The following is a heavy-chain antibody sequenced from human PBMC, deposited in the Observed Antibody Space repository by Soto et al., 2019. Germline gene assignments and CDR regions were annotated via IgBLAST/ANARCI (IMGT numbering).Heavy chain of an antibody. J-gene: IGHJ4*02. D-gene: IGHD3-16*01. V-gene: IGHV1-69*13. CDR1: GGTFSSYA. Sequence: GASVKVSCKASGGTFSSYAISWVRQAPGQGLEWMGGIIPIFGTANYAQKFQGRVTITADESTSTAYMELSSLRPEDTAVYYCAKSMASNLVGGLPDYWGQGTQVTVSS. CDR2: IIPIFGTA. CDR3: AKSMASNLVGGLPDY.